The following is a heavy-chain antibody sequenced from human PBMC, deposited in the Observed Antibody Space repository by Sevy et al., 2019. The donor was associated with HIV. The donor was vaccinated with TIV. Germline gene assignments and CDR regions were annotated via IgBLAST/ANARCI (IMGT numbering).Heavy chain of an antibody. CDR1: SGYINSDH. CDR3: ARRNDFDI. Sequence: SETLSLTCTVSSGYINSDHWNWIRQPPGKGLEWIGYVYYTGGTNYNPSLKNRVTISVDRTKNQFSLKLTSVTAADTAVYYCARRNDFDIWGQGTMVTVSS. V-gene: IGHV4-59*08. J-gene: IGHJ3*02. CDR2: VYYTGGT.